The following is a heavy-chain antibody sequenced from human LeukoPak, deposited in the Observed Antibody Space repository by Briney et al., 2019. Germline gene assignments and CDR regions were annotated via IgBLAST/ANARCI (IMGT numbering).Heavy chain of an antibody. CDR2: VYNSGST. Sequence: SETLSLTCTVSGGSINSYYWTWLRQPPGKGLEWIANVYNSGSTNYNPSLKSRVTISVEMFKNQFSLKLPSVTAADTAVYYCERRRSGMDVWGQGTTVTVSS. CDR1: GGSINSYY. J-gene: IGHJ6*02. CDR3: ERRRSGMDV. V-gene: IGHV4-59*01.